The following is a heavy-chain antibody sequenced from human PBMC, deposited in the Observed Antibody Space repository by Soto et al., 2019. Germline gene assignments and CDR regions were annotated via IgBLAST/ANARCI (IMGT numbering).Heavy chain of an antibody. J-gene: IGHJ3*02. D-gene: IGHD2-21*02. Sequence: PGGSLRLSCAASGFTFSSYAMSWVRQAPGKGLEWVSAISGSGGSTYYADSVKGRFTISRDNSKNTLYLQMNSLRAEDTAVYYCAKDFCGGDCYQDYAFDIWGQGTMVTVS. V-gene: IGHV3-23*01. CDR3: AKDFCGGDCYQDYAFDI. CDR2: ISGSGGST. CDR1: GFTFSSYA.